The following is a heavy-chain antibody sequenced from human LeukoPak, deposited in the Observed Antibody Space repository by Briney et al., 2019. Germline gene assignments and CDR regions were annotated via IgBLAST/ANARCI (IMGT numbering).Heavy chain of an antibody. CDR3: AAVYDGAAGYFDL. D-gene: IGHD3-22*01. V-gene: IGHV1-24*01. J-gene: IGHJ2*01. Sequence: ASVKVSCKVSGYTLTELSMHWVRQAPGKGLEWMGGFDPEDGETIYAQKFQGRVTMTKDTSTDTAYMELSSLRSEDTAVYYCAAVYDGAAGYFDLWGRGTLITVSS. CDR2: FDPEDGET. CDR1: GYTLTELS.